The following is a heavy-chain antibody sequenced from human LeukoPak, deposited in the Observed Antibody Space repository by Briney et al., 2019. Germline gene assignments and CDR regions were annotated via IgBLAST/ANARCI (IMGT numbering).Heavy chain of an antibody. V-gene: IGHV4-38-2*02. D-gene: IGHD3-22*01. CDR2: IYHSGST. CDR3: ATLEAYYYDSSGDYYEGDWFDP. Sequence: PSETLSLTCIVSGYSITSGHYWGWIRQPPGQGLEWIGSIYHSGSTYYTPSLRSRVTMSVDTSKNQFSLKLKSVTASDTAVYYCATLEAYYYDSSGDYYEGDWFDPWGQGTLVTVSS. CDR1: GYSITSGHY. J-gene: IGHJ5*02.